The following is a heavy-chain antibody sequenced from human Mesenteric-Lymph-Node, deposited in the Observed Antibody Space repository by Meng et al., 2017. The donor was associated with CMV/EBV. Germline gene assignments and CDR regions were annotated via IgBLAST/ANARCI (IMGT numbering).Heavy chain of an antibody. CDR3: ATSVGGMDV. D-gene: IGHD3-10*01. CDR2: INHSGST. CDR1: GGSFSGYY. J-gene: IGHJ6*02. Sequence: SETLSLTCAVYGGSFSGYYWSWIRQPPGKGLEWIGEINHSGSTNYNPSLKSRVTISIDTSKKQFSLKVNAVTAADTAVYYCATSVGGMDVWGQGTTVTVSS. V-gene: IGHV4-34*01.